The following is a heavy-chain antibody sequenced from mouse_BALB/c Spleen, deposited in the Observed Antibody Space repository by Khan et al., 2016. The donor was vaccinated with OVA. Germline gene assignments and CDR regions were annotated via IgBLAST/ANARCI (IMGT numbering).Heavy chain of an antibody. V-gene: IGHV3-2*02. D-gene: IGHD1-2*01. CDR3: ARTARIKY. J-gene: IGHJ2*01. CDR1: GYSITSGYG. CDR2: ISYSGST. Sequence: EVQLQESGPGLVKPSQSLSLTCTVTGYSITSGYGWNWIRQFPGNNLEWMGYISYSGSTNYNPSLKIRISITRDTSKNQFFLQLNSVTTEDTATYYCARTARIKYWGQGTTLTVSS.